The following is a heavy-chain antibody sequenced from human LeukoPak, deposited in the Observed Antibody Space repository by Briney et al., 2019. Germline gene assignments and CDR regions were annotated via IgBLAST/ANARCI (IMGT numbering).Heavy chain of an antibody. V-gene: IGHV1-46*01. CDR1: GYTFTSYY. Sequence: ASVKVSCKASGYTFTSYYMHWVRQAPGQGLEWMGIINPSSGSTSNAQKFQGRVTVTSDTSTRTVYMELSSLRSEDTAVYYCARDTSPVYSYGSSGPLDAFDIWGQGTLVTVSS. D-gene: IGHD6-19*01. J-gene: IGHJ3*02. CDR3: ARDTSPVYSYGSSGPLDAFDI. CDR2: INPSSGST.